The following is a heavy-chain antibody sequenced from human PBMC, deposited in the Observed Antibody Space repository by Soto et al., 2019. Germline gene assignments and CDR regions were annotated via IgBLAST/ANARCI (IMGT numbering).Heavy chain of an antibody. CDR2: INPNSGGT. V-gene: IGHV1-2*04. Sequence: TSVKVSCKASGYTFTGYYMHWVRQAPGQGLEWMGWINPNSGGTNYAQKFQGWVTMTRDTSISTAYMELSRLRSDDTAVYYCARGAKKDWYFDLWGRGTLVTVSS. J-gene: IGHJ2*01. D-gene: IGHD1-26*01. CDR3: ARGAKKDWYFDL. CDR1: GYTFTGYY.